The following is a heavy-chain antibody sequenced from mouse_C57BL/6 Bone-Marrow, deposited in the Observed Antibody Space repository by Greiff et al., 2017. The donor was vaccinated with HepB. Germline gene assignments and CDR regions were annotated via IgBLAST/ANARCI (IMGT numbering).Heavy chain of an antibody. Sequence: EVKLQESGGDLVKPGGSLKLSCAASGFTFSSYGMSWVRKTPDKRLEWVATISSGGSYTYYPDSVKGRFTISRDNAKNTLYLQMSSLKSEDTAMYYCARRSGTDAMDYWGQGTSVTVSS. J-gene: IGHJ4*01. CDR1: GFTFSSYG. CDR2: ISSGGSYT. V-gene: IGHV5-6*02. D-gene: IGHD4-1*01. CDR3: ARRSGTDAMDY.